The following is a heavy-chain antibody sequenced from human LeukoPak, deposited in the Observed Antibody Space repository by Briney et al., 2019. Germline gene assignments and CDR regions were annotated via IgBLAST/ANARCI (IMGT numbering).Heavy chain of an antibody. J-gene: IGHJ6*02. CDR3: ARELAVVTTTDYYCYGMDV. Sequence: SVKVSCKASGGTFSSCAISWVRQAPGQGLEWMGGIIPIFGTANYAQKFQGRVTITADESTSTAYMELSSLRSEDTAVYYCARELAVVTTTDYYCYGMDVWGQGTTVTVSS. V-gene: IGHV1-69*13. CDR2: IIPIFGTA. CDR1: GGTFSSCA. D-gene: IGHD4-23*01.